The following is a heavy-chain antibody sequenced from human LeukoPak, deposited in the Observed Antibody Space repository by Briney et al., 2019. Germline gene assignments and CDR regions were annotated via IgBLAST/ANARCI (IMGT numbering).Heavy chain of an antibody. CDR1: GFTFSSYG. CDR3: AKEDRAAADY. V-gene: IGHV3-30*18. CDR2: ISYDGSNK. Sequence: GRSLRLSCAASGFTFSSYGMHWVRQAPGKGLEWVAVISYDGSNKYYADSVKGRFTISRDNSKNTLYLQMNSLRAEDTAVYYCAKEDRAAADYWGQGTLVTVSS. D-gene: IGHD6-13*01. J-gene: IGHJ4*02.